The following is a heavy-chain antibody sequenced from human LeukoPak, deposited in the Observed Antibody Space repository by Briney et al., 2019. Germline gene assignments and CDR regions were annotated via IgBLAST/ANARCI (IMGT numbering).Heavy chain of an antibody. J-gene: IGHJ4*02. V-gene: IGHV3-74*01. D-gene: IGHD4-17*01. CDR1: GFTFTSYW. CDR2: VEHDGSRT. Sequence: GGSLRLSCAASGFTFTSYWMHWVRQPPGKGLVWISRVEHDGSRTAYADSVTGRFTISRDNARNMVYLQMNSLRAEDTAVYYCATDLGWGQGTLVTVSS. CDR3: ATDLG.